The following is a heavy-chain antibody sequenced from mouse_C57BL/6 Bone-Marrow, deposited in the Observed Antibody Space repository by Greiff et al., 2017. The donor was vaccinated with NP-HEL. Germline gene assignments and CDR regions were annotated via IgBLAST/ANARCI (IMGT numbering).Heavy chain of an antibody. CDR1: GYSFTDYN. CDR2: INPNYGTT. D-gene: IGHD1-1*01. Sequence: EVQLQQSGPELVKPGASVKISCKASGYSFTDYNMNWVKQSNRKSLEWIGVINPNYGTTSYNQKFKGKATLTVDQSSSTAYMQLNSLTSEDSAVYYCARSSNYGSSYSWYFDVWGTGTTVTVSS. V-gene: IGHV1-39*01. CDR3: ARSSNYGSSYSWYFDV. J-gene: IGHJ1*03.